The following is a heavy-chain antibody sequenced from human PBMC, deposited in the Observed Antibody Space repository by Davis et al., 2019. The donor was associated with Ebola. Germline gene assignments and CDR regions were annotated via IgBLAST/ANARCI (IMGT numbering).Heavy chain of an antibody. CDR3: ARLRILGYCSGVNCYYYYGMDV. J-gene: IGHJ6*02. CDR2: INHSGST. D-gene: IGHD2-15*01. V-gene: IGHV4-34*01. Sequence: SETLSLTCAVYGGSFSGYYWSWIRQLPGKGLEWIGEINHSGSTNYNPYLKSRVTISVDTSKNQFSLKLSSVTAADTAVYYCARLRILGYCSGVNCYYYYGMDVWGQGTTVTVSS. CDR1: GGSFSGYY.